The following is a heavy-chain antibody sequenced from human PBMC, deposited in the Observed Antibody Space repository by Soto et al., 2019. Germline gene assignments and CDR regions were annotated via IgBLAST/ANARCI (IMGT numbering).Heavy chain of an antibody. V-gene: IGHV3-13*01. D-gene: IGHD1-26*01. CDR3: ARVPPLYSGAPDYYYGMDV. CDR2: IGTAGYT. J-gene: IGHJ6*02. Sequence: GGSLRLSCAASGFTFSSYDMHWVRQATGKGLEWVSAIGTAGYTYYPGSVKGRFTISRENAKNSLYLQMNSLRAGDTAVYYCARVPPLYSGAPDYYYGMDVWGQGPTVTVSS. CDR1: GFTFSSYD.